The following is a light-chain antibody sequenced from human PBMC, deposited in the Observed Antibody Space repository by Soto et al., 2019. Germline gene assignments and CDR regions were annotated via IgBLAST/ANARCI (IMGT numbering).Light chain of an antibody. CDR2: RDS. CDR1: NIGSKN. Sequence: SYELTQPLSVSVALGQTARITCGENNIGSKNVHWYQQKPGQAPVLVIYRDSSRPSGIPERFSGSISGNTATLTITRAQDGDEADYYCQVWDSSTVVFGGGTQLTVL. J-gene: IGLJ2*01. V-gene: IGLV3-9*01. CDR3: QVWDSSTVV.